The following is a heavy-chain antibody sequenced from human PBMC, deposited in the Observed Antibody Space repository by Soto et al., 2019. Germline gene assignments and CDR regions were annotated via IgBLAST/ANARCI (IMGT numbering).Heavy chain of an antibody. V-gene: IGHV3-30*18. D-gene: IGHD4-17*01. CDR1: GFTFSSYG. CDR2: ISYDGSNK. CDR3: AKDSTTAIDY. Sequence: EGSLRLSCAASGFTFSSYGMHWVRQAPGKGLEWVAVISYDGSNKYYADSVKGRFTISRDNSKNTLYLQMNSLRAEDTAVYYCAKDSTTAIDYWGQGTLVTVSS. J-gene: IGHJ4*02.